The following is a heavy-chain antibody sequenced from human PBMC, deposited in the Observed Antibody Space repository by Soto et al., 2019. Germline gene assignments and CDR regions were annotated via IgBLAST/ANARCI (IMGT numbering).Heavy chain of an antibody. D-gene: IGHD6-6*01. V-gene: IGHV4-30-2*01. Sequence: SETLSLTCAVSGGSISSGGYSWSWIRQPPGKGLEWIGYISHSGSTYYNPSLKSRVTISVDRSKNQFSLKLSSVTAADTAVYFCASGSHVPHYWGQGTLVTVSS. CDR2: ISHSGST. CDR3: ASGSHVPHY. J-gene: IGHJ4*02. CDR1: GGSISSGGYS.